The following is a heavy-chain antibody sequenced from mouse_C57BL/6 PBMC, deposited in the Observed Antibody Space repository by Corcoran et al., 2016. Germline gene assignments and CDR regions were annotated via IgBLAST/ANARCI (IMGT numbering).Heavy chain of an antibody. CDR2: IFPGSGST. CDR1: GYTFTDYY. J-gene: IGHJ1*03. D-gene: IGHD1-1*01. Sequence: QVQLQQSGPELVKPGASVKISCKASGYTFTDYYINWVKQRPGQGLEWIGWIFPGSGSTYYNEKFKGKATLTVDKSSSTAYMLLSSLTSEDSAVYFCARSRATVVAISYWYFDVWGTGTTVTVSS. CDR3: ARSRATVVAISYWYFDV. V-gene: IGHV1-75*01.